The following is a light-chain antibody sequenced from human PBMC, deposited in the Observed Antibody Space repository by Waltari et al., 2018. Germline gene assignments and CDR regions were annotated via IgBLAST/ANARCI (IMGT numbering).Light chain of an antibody. CDR1: RNIVGNQA. Sequence: QAGLTQPPSVSKGLRQTATPTCTGNRNIVGNQAAAWLQQHQAHPPKLLSYRNNNRPSGISERFSASRSGNTASLTITGLQPEDEADYYCSALDSSLSAHVVFGGRTKLTVL. V-gene: IGLV10-54*02. CDR2: RNN. J-gene: IGLJ2*01. CDR3: SALDSSLSAHVV.